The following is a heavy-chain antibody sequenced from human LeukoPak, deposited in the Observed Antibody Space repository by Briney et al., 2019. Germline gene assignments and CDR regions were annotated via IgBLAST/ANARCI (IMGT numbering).Heavy chain of an antibody. J-gene: IGHJ5*02. Sequence: GGSLRLSCAASGFTFSSYALSWVRQAPGKGLEWVSAISGSGGSTYYADSVKGRFTISRDNSKNTLYLQMNSLRAEDTAVYYCAKDPSTVTHLNWFDPWGQGTLVTVSS. CDR2: ISGSGGST. CDR3: AKDPSTVTHLNWFDP. CDR1: GFTFSSYA. V-gene: IGHV3-23*01. D-gene: IGHD4-17*01.